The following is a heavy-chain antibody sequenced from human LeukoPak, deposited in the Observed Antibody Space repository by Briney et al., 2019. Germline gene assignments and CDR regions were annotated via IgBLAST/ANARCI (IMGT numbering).Heavy chain of an antibody. CDR2: INSSSSYI. CDR1: GFTFSSYS. V-gene: IGHV3-21*01. D-gene: IGHD6-13*01. J-gene: IGHJ4*02. CDR3: ARGETIAAAGNA. Sequence: GGSLRLSCAASGFTFSSYSMNWVRQAPGKGLEWVSSINSSSSYIYYADSVKGRFTLSTAKATNSLYLQMNSLTTADTAVYYCARGETIAAAGNAWGQGTLVTVSS.